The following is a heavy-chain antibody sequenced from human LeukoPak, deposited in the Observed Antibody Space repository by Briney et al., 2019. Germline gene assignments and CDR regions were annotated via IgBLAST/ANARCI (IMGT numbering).Heavy chain of an antibody. V-gene: IGHV4-38-2*02. CDR3: ARARGYSYGYGHWFDS. CDR2: ISHSGST. CDR1: GYSISSGYY. D-gene: IGHD5-18*01. J-gene: IGHJ5*01. Sequence: PSETLSLTCTVSGYSISSGYYWGWIRQPPGEGLEWIGSISHSGSTYYNPSLKSRVIISLDTSKNHFSLRLSSVTAADTAVYYCARARGYSYGYGHWFDSWGQGTLVTVSS.